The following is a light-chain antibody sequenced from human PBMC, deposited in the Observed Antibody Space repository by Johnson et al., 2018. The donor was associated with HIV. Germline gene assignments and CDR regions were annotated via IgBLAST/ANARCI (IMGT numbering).Light chain of an antibody. J-gene: IGLJ1*01. Sequence: HSVLTQPPSVSAASGQKVTISCSGTNSNIGNNFVSWYQQFPGTAPRLLIYDNNKRPSGIPDRFSGSKSGTSATLGITGLQTGDEADYYCGTWDSSLSAEVFGTGTKVTVL. CDR2: DNN. CDR1: NSNIGNNF. V-gene: IGLV1-51*01. CDR3: GTWDSSLSAEV.